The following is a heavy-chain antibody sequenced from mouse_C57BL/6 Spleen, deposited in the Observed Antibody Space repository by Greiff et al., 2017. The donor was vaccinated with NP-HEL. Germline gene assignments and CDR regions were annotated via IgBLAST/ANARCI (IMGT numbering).Heavy chain of an antibody. CDR2: IYPGDGDT. V-gene: IGHV1-80*01. CDR1: GYAFSSYW. Sequence: VKLQQSGAELVKPGASVKISCKASGYAFSSYWMNWVKQRPGKGLEWIGQIYPGDGDTNYNGKFKGKATLTADKSSSTAYMQLSSLTSEDSAVYFCARKEIYYGNAMDYWGQGTSVTVSS. CDR3: ARKEIYYGNAMDY. J-gene: IGHJ4*01. D-gene: IGHD2-1*01.